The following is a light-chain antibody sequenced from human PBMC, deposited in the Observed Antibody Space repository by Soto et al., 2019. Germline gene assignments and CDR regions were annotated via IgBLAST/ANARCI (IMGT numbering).Light chain of an antibody. V-gene: IGLV1-47*02. CDR2: NNN. CDR3: AAWDDRLRGYV. J-gene: IGLJ1*01. Sequence: QSVLTQSPSPSGTPGQRVTISCSGSSSNIGNNYVYWYQQFPGAAPKLLIYNNNQRPSGVPDRFSGSKSATSASLAISALRSEDEADYYCAAWDDRLRGYVFGNGTKVTV. CDR1: SSNIGNNY.